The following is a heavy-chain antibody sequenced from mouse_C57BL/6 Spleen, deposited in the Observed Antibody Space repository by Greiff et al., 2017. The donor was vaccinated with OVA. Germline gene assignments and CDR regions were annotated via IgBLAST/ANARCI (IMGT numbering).Heavy chain of an antibody. CDR2: IFPGSGST. Sequence: VQLQQSGPELVKPGASVKISCKASGYTFTDYYINWVKQRPGQGLEWIGWIFPGSGSTYYNEKFKGKATLTVDKSSSTAYMLLSSLTSEDSAVYFCAKGTTVVEGVRYFDYWGQGTTLTVSS. D-gene: IGHD1-1*01. J-gene: IGHJ2*01. V-gene: IGHV1-75*01. CDR3: AKGTTVVEGVRYFDY. CDR1: GYTFTDYY.